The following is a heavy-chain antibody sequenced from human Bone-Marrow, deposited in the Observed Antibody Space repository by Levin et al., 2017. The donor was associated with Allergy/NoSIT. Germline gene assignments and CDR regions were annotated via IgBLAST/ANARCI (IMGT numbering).Heavy chain of an antibody. V-gene: IGHV4-30-4*01. Sequence: SQTLSLTCTVSGGSISSGDYYWSWIRQPPGKGLEWIGYIYYSGSTYYNPSLKSRVTISVDMSKNQFSLKLSSVTAADTAVYYCARAGYYYDNTNYYYFDYWGQGTLVTVSS. CDR2: IYYSGST. J-gene: IGHJ4*02. D-gene: IGHD3-22*01. CDR3: ARAGYYYDNTNYYYFDY. CDR1: GGSISSGDYY.